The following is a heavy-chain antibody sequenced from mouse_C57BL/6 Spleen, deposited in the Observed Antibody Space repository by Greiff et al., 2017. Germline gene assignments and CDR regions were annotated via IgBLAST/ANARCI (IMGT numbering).Heavy chain of an antibody. CDR1: GYTFTSYW. Sequence: VQLQQPGAELVKPGASVKLSCKASGYTFTSYWMHWVKQRPGQGLEWIGKIQPNRGRTNYNEKFKSKATLTVAKSSSTAYMQLSSLTSEDSAVYYCSRSATVVAPYALDYWGQGTSVTVSS. CDR3: SRSATVVAPYALDY. CDR2: IQPNRGRT. D-gene: IGHD1-1*01. J-gene: IGHJ4*01. V-gene: IGHV1-64*01.